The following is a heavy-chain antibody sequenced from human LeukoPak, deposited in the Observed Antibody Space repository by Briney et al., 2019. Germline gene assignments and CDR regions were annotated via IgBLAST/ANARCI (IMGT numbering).Heavy chain of an antibody. CDR1: GGSISSGSYY. CDR2: IYTSGST. V-gene: IGHV4-61*02. J-gene: IGHJ4*02. Sequence: SQTPSLTCTVSGGSISSGSYYWGWIRQPAGKGLEWIGRIYTSGSTNYNPSLKSRVTISVDTSKNQFSLKLSSVTAADTAVYYCARNVRYDFWSGYLDDYWGQGTLVTVSS. D-gene: IGHD3-3*01. CDR3: ARNVRYDFWSGYLDDY.